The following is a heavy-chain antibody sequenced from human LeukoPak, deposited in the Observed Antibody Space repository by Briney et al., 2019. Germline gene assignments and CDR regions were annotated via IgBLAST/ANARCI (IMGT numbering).Heavy chain of an antibody. V-gene: IGHV3-64*01. D-gene: IGHD1-26*01. CDR2: ISSNGGST. Sequence: GGSLRLSCAASGFTFSSYAMHWVRQAPGKGLEYVSAISSNGGSTYYANSVKGRFTISRDNSKNTLYLQMGSLRAEDMAVYYCARVVGATRSRYYYYYMDVWGKGTTVTISS. CDR1: GFTFSSYA. CDR3: ARVVGATRSRYYYYYMDV. J-gene: IGHJ6*03.